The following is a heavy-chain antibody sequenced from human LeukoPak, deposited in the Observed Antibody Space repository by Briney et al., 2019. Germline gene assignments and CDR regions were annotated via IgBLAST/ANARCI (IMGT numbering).Heavy chain of an antibody. Sequence: GGSLRLSCAASGFTFSSYSMNWVRQAPGKGLEWVSYISSSSTIYYADSVKGRFTISRDNAKNSLYLQMNSLRAEDTAVYYCARVGHSSSWGYYYYMDVWGKGTTVTVSS. CDR3: ARVGHSSSWGYYYYMDV. D-gene: IGHD6-13*01. CDR2: ISSSSTI. V-gene: IGHV3-48*01. J-gene: IGHJ6*03. CDR1: GFTFSSYS.